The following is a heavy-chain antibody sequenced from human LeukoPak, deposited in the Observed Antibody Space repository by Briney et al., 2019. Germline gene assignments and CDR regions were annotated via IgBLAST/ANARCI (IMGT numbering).Heavy chain of an antibody. CDR3: AKLFKWYSDY. J-gene: IGHJ4*02. D-gene: IGHD2-15*01. V-gene: IGHV3-30*02. Sequence: GGSLRLXCAASGFTFSSYGMHWVRPAPGKGLEWVAFIRYDGSNKCYADSVKGRFTISRDNSKNTLYLQMNSLRAEDTAVYYCAKLFKWYSDYWGQGTLVTVSS. CDR1: GFTFSSYG. CDR2: IRYDGSNK.